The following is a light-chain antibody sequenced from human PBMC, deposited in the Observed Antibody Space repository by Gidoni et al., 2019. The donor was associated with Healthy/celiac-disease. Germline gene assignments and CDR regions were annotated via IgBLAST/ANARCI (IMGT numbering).Light chain of an antibody. J-gene: IGKJ3*01. CDR2: GAS. CDR1: QSVSSSY. CDR3: QQYGSSRGFT. V-gene: IGKV3-20*01. Sequence: EIVLTQSPSTLSLSPGERATLSCRASQSVSSSYLAWYQQKPGQAPRLLIYGASSRATGIPDRFSGSGSGTDFTLTISRLEPEDCAVYYCQQYGSSRGFTFGPGTKVDIK.